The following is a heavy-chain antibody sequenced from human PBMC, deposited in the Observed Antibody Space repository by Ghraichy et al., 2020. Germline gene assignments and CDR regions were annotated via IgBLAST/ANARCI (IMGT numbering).Heavy chain of an antibody. CDR3: ARSPPVRGYHAAPYYDYIDV. Sequence: SQTLSLTCTVSGGSISSYYWSWIRQPAGKGLEWIGRIYATGSTDYNPSFQSRVTMSGDTSKKQLSLKLSSVTAADTAVYYCARSPPVRGYHAAPYYDYIDVWGKGTTVTVSS. D-gene: IGHD3-22*01. J-gene: IGHJ6*03. CDR2: IYATGST. V-gene: IGHV4-4*07. CDR1: GGSISSYY.